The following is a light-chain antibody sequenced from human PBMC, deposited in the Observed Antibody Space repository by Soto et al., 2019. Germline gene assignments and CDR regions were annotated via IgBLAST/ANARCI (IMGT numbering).Light chain of an antibody. V-gene: IGKV1-39*01. CDR1: QSISSY. CDR3: EQSYSTLSFT. CDR2: AAS. Sequence: IQLTQSPSSLSASVGDRVTITCRASQSISSYLNWYQQKPGKAPKLLIYAASSLQSGVPSRFSGSGSGTDFTLTISSLQPEDFATYYCEQSYSTLSFTFGPGTKVDIK. J-gene: IGKJ3*01.